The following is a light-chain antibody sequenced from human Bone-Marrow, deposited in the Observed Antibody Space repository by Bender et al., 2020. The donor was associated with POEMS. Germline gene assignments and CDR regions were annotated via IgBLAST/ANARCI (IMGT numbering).Light chain of an antibody. J-gene: IGLJ3*02. CDR3: CSYAGSYTFGV. CDR1: SSDVGGYNL. V-gene: IGLV2-23*02. Sequence: QSALTQAASVSGSPGQSITISCTGTSSDVGGYNLVSWYQQHPGKVPKVVIYEVSQRPSGVSSRFSGSKSGNTASLTISGLQAEDEADYYCCSYAGSYTFGVFGGGTKLTVL. CDR2: EVS.